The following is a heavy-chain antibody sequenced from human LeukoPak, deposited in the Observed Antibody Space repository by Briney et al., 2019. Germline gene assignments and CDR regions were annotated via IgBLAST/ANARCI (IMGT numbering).Heavy chain of an antibody. Sequence: SETLSLTCTVSGGSISSSNYYWDWIRQPPGKGLEWIGSIYYSGSTYYNPSLKSRDTISVDTSKNQFSLKLSSVTAADTAVYYCARSVDFWSRNWFDPWGQGTLVTVSS. CDR1: GGSISSSNYY. D-gene: IGHD3-3*01. J-gene: IGHJ5*02. V-gene: IGHV4-39*01. CDR3: ARSVDFWSRNWFDP. CDR2: IYYSGST.